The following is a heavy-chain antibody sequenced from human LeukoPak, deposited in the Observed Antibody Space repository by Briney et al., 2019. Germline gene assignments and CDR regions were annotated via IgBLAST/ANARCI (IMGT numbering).Heavy chain of an antibody. CDR2: INHSGST. Sequence: PSETLSLTCAVYGGSFSGYYWSWIRQPPGKGLEWIGEINHSGSTNYNPSLKSRVTISVDTSKDQFSLKLSSVTAADTAVYYCARGVYYYDSSGYYYFDYWGRGTLVTVSS. V-gene: IGHV4-34*01. CDR1: GGSFSGYY. J-gene: IGHJ4*02. CDR3: ARGVYYYDSSGYYYFDY. D-gene: IGHD3-22*01.